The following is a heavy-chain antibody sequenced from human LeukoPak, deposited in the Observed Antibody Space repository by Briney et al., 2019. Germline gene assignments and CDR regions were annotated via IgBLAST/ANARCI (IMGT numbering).Heavy chain of an antibody. CDR1: NTYMTSYY. D-gene: IGHD4-17*01. J-gene: IGHJ6*02. CDR3: AREFYGDYGMDV. Sequence: SETLSLTCSVSNTYMTSYYWSWIRQPAGKGPEWIGRIYSSGIINYNPALESRVTLSLDTSKNQVSLKLSSVTAADTAVYYCAREFYGDYGMDVWGQGTTVTVSS. V-gene: IGHV4-4*07. CDR2: IYSSGII.